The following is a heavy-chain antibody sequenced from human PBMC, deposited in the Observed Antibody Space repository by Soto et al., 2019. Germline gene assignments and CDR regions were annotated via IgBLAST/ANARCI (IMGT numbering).Heavy chain of an antibody. Sequence: SETLSLTCTVSGGSVSSGSYYWIWIRQPPGKGLEWIGYIYNSGSTNYNPSLKSRVTMTTDTSTSTAYMELRSLRSDDTAVYYCARVVAGTLDYWGQGTLVTVSS. J-gene: IGHJ4*02. D-gene: IGHD6-19*01. V-gene: IGHV4-61*01. CDR1: GGSVSSGSYY. CDR3: ARVVAGTLDY. CDR2: IYNSGST.